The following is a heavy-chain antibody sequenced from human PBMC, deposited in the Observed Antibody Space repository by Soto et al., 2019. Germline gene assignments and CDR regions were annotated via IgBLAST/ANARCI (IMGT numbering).Heavy chain of an antibody. CDR1: GFTFSSYA. CDR3: AKASTHQRGLMGATTVYFDY. V-gene: IGHV3-23*01. J-gene: IGHJ4*02. Sequence: PGGSLRLSCAASGFTFSSYAMSWVRQAPGKGLEWVSAISGSGGSTYYADSVKGRFTISRDNSKNTLYLQMNSLRAEDTAVYYCAKASTHQRGLMGATTVYFDYWGQGTLVTVYS. D-gene: IGHD1-26*01. CDR2: ISGSGGST.